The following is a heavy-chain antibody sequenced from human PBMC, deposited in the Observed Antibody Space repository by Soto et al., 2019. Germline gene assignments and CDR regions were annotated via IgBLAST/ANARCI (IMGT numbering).Heavy chain of an antibody. V-gene: IGHV5-10-1*01. CDR3: ARPHYSGSYYTGSAP. CDR1: VWKVSSYW. J-gene: IGHJ5*02. CDR2: IDPSDSYT. Sequence: GRVWKVSSYWFRSFHQKTGKGLEWMGRIDPSDSYTNYSPSFQGHVTISADKSISTAYLQWSSLKASDTAMYYCARPHYSGSYYTGSAPRGKRTLVTVSS. D-gene: IGHD1-26*01.